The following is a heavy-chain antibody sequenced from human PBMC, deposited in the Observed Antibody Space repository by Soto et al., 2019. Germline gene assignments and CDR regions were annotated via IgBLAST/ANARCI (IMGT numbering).Heavy chain of an antibody. CDR3: AREVPMSGMDV. CDR2: ISSSSFNI. V-gene: IGHV3-21*01. J-gene: IGHJ6*02. D-gene: IGHD3-10*02. Sequence: GGSLRLSCAASGFSFSDYTMNWVRQAPGKGLEWVSCISSSSFNIYYADSMKGRFTISRDNAKNSLYLQMSSLRAEDTAVYYCAREVPMSGMDVWGQGTTVTVSS. CDR1: GFSFSDYT.